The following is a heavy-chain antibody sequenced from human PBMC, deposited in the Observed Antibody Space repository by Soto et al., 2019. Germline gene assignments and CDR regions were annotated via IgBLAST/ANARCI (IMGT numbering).Heavy chain of an antibody. V-gene: IGHV3-64*01. D-gene: IGHD4-17*01. CDR2: ISSNGGST. Sequence: PGVSLRLSCAASGFTFSSYAMHWVRQAPGKGLEYVSAISSNGGSTYYANSVKGRFTISRDNSKNTLYLQMGSLRAEDMAVYYCARDGLRQYAFDIWGQGT. CDR1: GFTFSSYA. J-gene: IGHJ3*02. CDR3: ARDGLRQYAFDI.